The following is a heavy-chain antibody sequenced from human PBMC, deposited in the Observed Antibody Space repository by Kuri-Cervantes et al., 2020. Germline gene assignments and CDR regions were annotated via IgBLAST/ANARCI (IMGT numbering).Heavy chain of an antibody. D-gene: IGHD6-19*01. CDR3: ARIRGSGWYFDYFDY. CDR2: IDWDDDK. J-gene: IGHJ4*02. CDR1: TFSSYW. V-gene: IGHV2-70*01. Sequence: TFSSYWMSWIRQPPGKALEWLALIDWDDDKYYSTSLKTRLTISKDTSKNQVVLTMTNMDPVDTATYYCARIRGSGWYFDYFDYWGQGTLVTVSS.